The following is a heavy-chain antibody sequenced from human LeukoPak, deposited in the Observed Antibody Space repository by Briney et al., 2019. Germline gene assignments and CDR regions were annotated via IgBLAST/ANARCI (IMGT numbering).Heavy chain of an antibody. CDR2: IIPIFGIA. Sequence: SVKVSCKASGGTFSSYAISWVRQAPGQGLEWMGRIIPIFGIANYAQKFQGRVTITADKSTSTAYMELSSLRSEDTAVYYCARGGQQLVRDYYYYGMDVWGRGTTVTVSS. CDR3: ARGGQQLVRDYYYYGMDV. J-gene: IGHJ6*02. D-gene: IGHD6-13*01. CDR1: GGTFSSYA. V-gene: IGHV1-69*04.